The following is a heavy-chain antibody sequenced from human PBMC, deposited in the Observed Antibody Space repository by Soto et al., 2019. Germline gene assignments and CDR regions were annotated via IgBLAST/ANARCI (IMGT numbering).Heavy chain of an antibody. D-gene: IGHD3-10*01. CDR3: ARGGGAKLRHFDY. V-gene: IGHV1-69*01. J-gene: IGHJ4*02. Sequence: QVQLVQSGAEVKKPGSSVKVSCKASGGTFSSYAISWVRQAPGQGLEWMGGIIPSLGTANYAQKLQGRVTITADESTSTGYMELSSLRSEDTAVYYCARGGGAKLRHFDYWGPGTLVPVSS. CDR1: GGTFSSYA. CDR2: IIPSLGTA.